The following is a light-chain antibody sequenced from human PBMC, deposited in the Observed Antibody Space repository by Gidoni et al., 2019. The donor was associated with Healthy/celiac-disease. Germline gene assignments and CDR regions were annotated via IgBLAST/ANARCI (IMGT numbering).Light chain of an antibody. Sequence: EIVLTQSPATLSLSPGERATLICRASQSVSTYLAWYQQKPGQAPRLRIYDASNRATGIPARFSGSGSGPDFTLTISSLEPEDFAVYYCQQRTNWPRTFGQGTKVEIK. CDR1: QSVSTY. CDR3: QQRTNWPRT. V-gene: IGKV3-11*01. CDR2: DAS. J-gene: IGKJ1*01.